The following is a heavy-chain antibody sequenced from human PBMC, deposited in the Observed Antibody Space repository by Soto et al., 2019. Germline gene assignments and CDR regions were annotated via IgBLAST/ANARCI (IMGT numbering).Heavy chain of an antibody. V-gene: IGHV3-23*01. D-gene: IGHD6-19*01. CDR1: GFTFSSYA. J-gene: IGHJ4*02. CDR2: ISGSGGST. Sequence: EVQLLESGGGLVQPGGSLRLSCAASGFTFSSYAMSWVRQAPGKGLEWVSTISGSGGSTYYADSVKGRFTISRDNSKNTLYLQVNSLRAEDTAVYYCAKCSPRYISGLKAYNFDYWGQGTLVTVSS. CDR3: AKCSPRYISGLKAYNFDY.